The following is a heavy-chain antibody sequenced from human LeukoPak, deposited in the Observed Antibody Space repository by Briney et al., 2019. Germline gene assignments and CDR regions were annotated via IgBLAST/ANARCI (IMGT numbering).Heavy chain of an antibody. D-gene: IGHD5-18*01. J-gene: IGHJ4*02. V-gene: IGHV4-34*01. Sequence: KSSETLSLTCAVYGGSFSGYYWSWIRQPPGKGLEWIGEINHSGSTNYNPSLKSRVTISVDTSKNQLSLKLSSVTAADTAVYYCARGKFGGYSYGLDYWGQGTLVTVSS. CDR3: ARGKFGGYSYGLDY. CDR1: GGSFSGYY. CDR2: INHSGST.